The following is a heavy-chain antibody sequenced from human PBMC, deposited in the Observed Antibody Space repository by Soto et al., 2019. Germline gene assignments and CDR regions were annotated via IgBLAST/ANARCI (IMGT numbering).Heavy chain of an antibody. CDR2: ISYDGRDK. Sequence: QVQLVESGGGVVQPGRSLRLSCAASGFTFSSYAMHWVRQAPGTGLEWVAVISYDGRDKYYPDSVKGRFTISRDNSKNTLYRQMNSLRAEDTAVYYWARSAGGSYPQYDYWGQGTLVTVSS. CDR1: GFTFSSYA. CDR3: ARSAGGSYPQYDY. D-gene: IGHD1-26*01. J-gene: IGHJ4*02. V-gene: IGHV3-30*04.